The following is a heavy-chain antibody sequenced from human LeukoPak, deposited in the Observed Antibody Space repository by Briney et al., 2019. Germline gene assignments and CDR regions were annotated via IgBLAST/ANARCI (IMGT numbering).Heavy chain of an antibody. Sequence: SGGSLRLSCAASGFIVSNSYMNWVRQTPGKGLEWVSVMHSGGSTYYSDSVKGRFTTSRDNAKNTLYLQMNSLRAEDTAVYYCARDRPYSTSWYSFDSWGQGTLVTVSS. D-gene: IGHD6-13*01. CDR3: ARDRPYSTSWYSFDS. J-gene: IGHJ4*02. CDR2: MHSGGST. CDR1: GFIVSNSY. V-gene: IGHV3-53*01.